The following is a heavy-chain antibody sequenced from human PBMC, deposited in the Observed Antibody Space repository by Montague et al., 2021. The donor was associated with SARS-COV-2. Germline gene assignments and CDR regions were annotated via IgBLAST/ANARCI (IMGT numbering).Heavy chain of an antibody. CDR2: IYYSGST. CDR3: ARGFDY. V-gene: IGHV4-39*01. J-gene: IGHJ4*02. Sequence: SETLSLTCTVSGGSISSSSYYWGWIRQPPGKGLEWIGSIYYSGSTYYNPSLKSRVAISVDTSKNQFSLKLSSVTATDTAVYYCARGFDYWGQGTLVTVSS. CDR1: GGSISSSSYY.